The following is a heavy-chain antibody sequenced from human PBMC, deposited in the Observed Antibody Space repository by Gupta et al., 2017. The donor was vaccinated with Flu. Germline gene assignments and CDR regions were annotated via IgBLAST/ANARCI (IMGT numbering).Heavy chain of an antibody. J-gene: IGHJ4*02. Sequence: DVQLVESGGGLVSPGGSLRLSCAASVFTFTSDDMNWIRQAPGKGLEWVASINSGTSHVSYADSVKGRFTLSRDNTGSSLFLQMNSLRGEDTAVYYCARGGGSLSYWGQGTLVTVSS. D-gene: IGHD2-15*01. CDR2: INSGTSHV. CDR1: VFTFTSDD. V-gene: IGHV3-21*02. CDR3: ARGGGSLSY.